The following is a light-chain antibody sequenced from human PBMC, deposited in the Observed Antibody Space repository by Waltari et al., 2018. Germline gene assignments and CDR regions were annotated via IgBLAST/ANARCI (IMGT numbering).Light chain of an antibody. CDR2: EGT. CDR3: CSYTASDVV. J-gene: IGLJ2*01. CDR1: SSDVGSYNL. Sequence: QSALTQPASVSGSPGQSITISCTGTSSDVGSYNLVSWYQQHPGKAPKLILYEGTKRPSGVSIRFAGSNSGNTVSLTISGLQAEDEGDYYCCSYTASDVVFGGGTKLTVL. V-gene: IGLV2-23*01.